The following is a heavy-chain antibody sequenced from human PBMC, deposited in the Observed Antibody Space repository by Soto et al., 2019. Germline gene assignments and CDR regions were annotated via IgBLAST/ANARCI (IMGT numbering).Heavy chain of an antibody. J-gene: IGHJ4*02. V-gene: IGHV1-69*02. CDR3: ARNPLDGGGQGGY. Sequence: ASVKVSCKASGGTFSSYTISWVRQAPGQGLEWMGRIIPILGIANYAQKFQGRVTITADKSTSTAYMELSSLRSEDTAVYYCARNPLDGGGQGGYWGQGTLVTVSS. D-gene: IGHD3-10*01. CDR2: IIPILGIA. CDR1: GGTFSSYT.